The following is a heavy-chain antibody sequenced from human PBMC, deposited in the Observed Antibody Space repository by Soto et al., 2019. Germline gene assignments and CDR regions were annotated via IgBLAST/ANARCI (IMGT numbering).Heavy chain of an antibody. Sequence: QVQLQQSGPGLVKPSQTLSLSCTVSGGSRSNDVYYWSWIRQHPGKGLEWIGYIYYSGTTYYNPSLKSRVTLLLETTKNQLSLKVTSVTVADTAVYYCARGRRAAGPFDTWGQGTLVTVSS. V-gene: IGHV4-31*03. D-gene: IGHD6-13*01. CDR3: ARGRRAAGPFDT. J-gene: IGHJ4*02. CDR1: GGSRSNDVYY. CDR2: IYYSGTT.